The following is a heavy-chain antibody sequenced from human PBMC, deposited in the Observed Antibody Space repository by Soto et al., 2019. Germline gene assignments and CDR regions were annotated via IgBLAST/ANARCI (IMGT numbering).Heavy chain of an antibody. CDR1: SGSVSNYY. Sequence: QVQLQESDPGLVKPSETLTLTCKVSSGSVSNYYWSWIRQPAGKGLEWIGRMYTGGSTNYNPSLKSRVTMSVDTSKNQFSLRLTSVTAADTAVYYCARASVGPPGGGSWTMPFDSWGRGTLVTVSS. D-gene: IGHD2-15*01. V-gene: IGHV4-4*07. CDR3: ARASVGPPGGGSWTMPFDS. CDR2: MYTGGST. J-gene: IGHJ4*02.